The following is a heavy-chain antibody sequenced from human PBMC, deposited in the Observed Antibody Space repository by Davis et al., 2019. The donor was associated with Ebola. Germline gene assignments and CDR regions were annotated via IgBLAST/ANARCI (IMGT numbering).Heavy chain of an antibody. J-gene: IGHJ6*02. V-gene: IGHV3-74*01. CDR3: AREGGGATVFYYYYGMDV. CDR2: INSDGSST. CDR1: GLTFSDYY. Sequence: GSLRLSCAASGLTFSDYYMSWIRQAPGKGPVWVSRINSDGSSTSYADSVKGRFTISRDNSKNTLYLQMNSLRAEDTAVYYCAREGGGATVFYYYYGMDVWGQGTTVTVSS. D-gene: IGHD4-11*01.